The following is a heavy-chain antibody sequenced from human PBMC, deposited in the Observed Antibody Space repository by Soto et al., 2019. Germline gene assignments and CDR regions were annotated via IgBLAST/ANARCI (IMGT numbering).Heavy chain of an antibody. D-gene: IGHD2-2*01. J-gene: IGHJ5*02. CDR3: AKTGHIVLVPADKNWFDP. CDR1: GFTFSDYA. Sequence: EVQLLESGGGLVQPGGSLRLSCEASGFTFSDYAMAWVRQAPGKGLEWVSAISGSGVSTYYADSVKGRFTISRDNSGNTLYLQMNSLSAEDTAVYYCAKTGHIVLVPADKNWFDPWGQGTLVTVSS. CDR2: ISGSGVST. V-gene: IGHV3-23*01.